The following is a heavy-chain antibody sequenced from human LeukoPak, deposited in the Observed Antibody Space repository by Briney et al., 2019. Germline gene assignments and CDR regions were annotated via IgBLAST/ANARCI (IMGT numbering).Heavy chain of an antibody. J-gene: IGHJ4*02. Sequence: GGSLRLSCAASGFIFSNYGMHWVRQAPGKGLEWVSSISTTSSYIYYADSVKGRFTISRDNARNSLYLQMNSLRAEDTAVYYCARDRDWNSGFDYWGQGTLVTVSS. D-gene: IGHD1-7*01. V-gene: IGHV3-21*01. CDR3: ARDRDWNSGFDY. CDR1: GFIFSNYG. CDR2: ISTTSSYI.